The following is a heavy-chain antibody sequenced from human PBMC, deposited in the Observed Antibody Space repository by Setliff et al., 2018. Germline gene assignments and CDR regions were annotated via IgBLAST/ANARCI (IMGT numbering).Heavy chain of an antibody. D-gene: IGHD3-22*01. CDR3: ARWRVRDSGYYPRLSYMDV. J-gene: IGHJ6*03. V-gene: IGHV4-59*08. CDR2: IHYSGNT. CDR1: GGSINRDY. Sequence: SETLSLTCSVSGGSINRDYWNWIRQPPGKGLEWIGYIHYSGNTNYNPSLKSRVTISVDTSKNQFSLKLSSVTAADTAVYYCARWRVRDSGYYPRLSYMDVWGKGTTVTVSS.